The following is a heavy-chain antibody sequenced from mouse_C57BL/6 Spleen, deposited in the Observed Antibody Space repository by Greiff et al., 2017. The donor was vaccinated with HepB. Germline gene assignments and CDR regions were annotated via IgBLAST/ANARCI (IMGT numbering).Heavy chain of an antibody. CDR3: ARGEIYDGYYDWYFDV. Sequence: VQLQQPGTELVKPGASVKLSCKASGYTFTSYWMHWVKQRPGQGLEWIGNINPSNGGTNYNEKFKSKATLTVDKSSSTAYMQLRSLTSEDSAVYYCARGEIYDGYYDWYFDVWGTGTTVTVSS. J-gene: IGHJ1*03. V-gene: IGHV1-53*01. CDR2: INPSNGGT. CDR1: GYTFTSYW. D-gene: IGHD2-3*01.